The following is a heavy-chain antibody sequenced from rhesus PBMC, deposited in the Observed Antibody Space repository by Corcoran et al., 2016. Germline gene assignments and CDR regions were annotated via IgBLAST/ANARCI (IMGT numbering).Heavy chain of an antibody. CDR2: ISYTGKTI. D-gene: IGHD6-25*01. CDR1: GFTFSSYD. J-gene: IGHJ4*01. V-gene: IGHV3-136*01. Sequence: EVQLVESGGGLVQPGGSLRLSCAASGFTFSSYDMSWVRQAPGKGLEWVSYISYTGKTIYYADSLKGRLTISRDNAKNSLSLQMCSLRAEDTAVYYCTRITAAAGRKYYFDYWGQGVLGTVSS. CDR3: TRITAAAGRKYYFDY.